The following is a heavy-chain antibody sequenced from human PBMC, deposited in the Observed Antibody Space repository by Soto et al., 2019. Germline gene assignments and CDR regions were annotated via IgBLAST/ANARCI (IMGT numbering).Heavy chain of an antibody. CDR3: TNDASASAPPDY. CDR2: ISGSGRDT. CDR1: GFTFSIYA. J-gene: IGHJ4*02. Sequence: HPGGSLRLSCAASGFTFSIYAMSWVRQAPGKGLEWVSAISGSGRDTYYADSVKGRFTISRDNSKNTPYLQMNCLRADDTAIYYCTNDASASAPPDYWGLGTLVTVSS. V-gene: IGHV3-23*01. D-gene: IGHD6-6*01.